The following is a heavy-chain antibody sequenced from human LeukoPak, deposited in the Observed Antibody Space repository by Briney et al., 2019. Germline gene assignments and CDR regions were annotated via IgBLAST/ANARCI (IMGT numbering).Heavy chain of an antibody. CDR3: ARAKRGYSDYELDY. J-gene: IGHJ4*02. CDR2: IYYSGST. CDR1: GGSISSYY. D-gene: IGHD5-12*01. V-gene: IGHV4-59*01. Sequence: PSETLSLTCTVSGGSISSYYWSWIRQPPGKGLEWIGYIYYSGSTNYNPSLKSRVTISVDTSKNQFSLKLSSVTAADTAVYYCARAKRGYSDYELDYWGQGTLVTVSS.